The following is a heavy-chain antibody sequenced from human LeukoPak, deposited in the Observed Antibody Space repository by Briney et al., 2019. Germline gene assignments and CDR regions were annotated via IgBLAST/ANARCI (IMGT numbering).Heavy chain of an antibody. CDR2: FDPEDGET. J-gene: IGHJ3*02. Sequence: ASVKVSCKVSGYTLTELSMHWVRQAPGKGPEWMGGFDPEDGETIYAQKFQGRVTMTEDTSTDTAYMELSSLRSEDTAVYYCATGLTRITMIVVVTQVDAFDIWGQGTMVTVSS. V-gene: IGHV1-24*01. CDR1: GYTLTELS. D-gene: IGHD3-22*01. CDR3: ATGLTRITMIVVVTQVDAFDI.